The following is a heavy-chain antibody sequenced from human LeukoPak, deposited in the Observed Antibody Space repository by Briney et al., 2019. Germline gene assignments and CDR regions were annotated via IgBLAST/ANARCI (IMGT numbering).Heavy chain of an antibody. D-gene: IGHD3-22*01. V-gene: IGHV3-20*04. CDR3: ARRSTYYDSSGYQGYYFDY. CDR2: INWNGDST. Sequence: GGSLRLSCATSGFTFDDYGMSWVRQAPGKGLEWVSGINWNGDSTGYADSVKGRVTISRDNAKNSLYMQMSSLRAEDTALYYCARRSTYYDSSGYQGYYFDYWGQGTLVTVCS. J-gene: IGHJ4*02. CDR1: GFTFDDYG.